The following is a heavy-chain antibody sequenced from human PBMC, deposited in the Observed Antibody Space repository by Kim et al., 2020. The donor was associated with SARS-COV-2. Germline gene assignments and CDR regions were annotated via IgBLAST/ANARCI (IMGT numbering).Heavy chain of an antibody. J-gene: IGHJ2*01. CDR1: GGSISSYY. Sequence: SETLSLTCTVSGGSISSYYWSWIRQPPGKGLEWIGYIYYSGSTNYNPSLKSRVTISVDTSKNQFSLKLSSVTAADTAVYYCASTTVDYYWYFDLWGRGTLVTVSS. V-gene: IGHV4-59*08. CDR3: ASTTVDYYWYFDL. CDR2: IYYSGST. D-gene: IGHD4-17*01.